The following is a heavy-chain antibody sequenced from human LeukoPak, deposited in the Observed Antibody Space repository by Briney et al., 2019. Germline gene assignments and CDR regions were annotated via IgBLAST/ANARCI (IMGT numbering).Heavy chain of an antibody. D-gene: IGHD3-22*01. V-gene: IGHV4-31*03. J-gene: IGHJ6*02. Sequence: SETLSLTCTVSGGSISSGGYYWSWIRQHPGKGLEWIGYIYYSGSTYYNPSLKSRVTISVDTSKNQFSLKLSSVTAADTAVYYCARGALGNYYDSSGYYRADYYYYGMDVWGQGTTVTVSS. CDR3: ARGALGNYYDSSGYYRADYYYYGMDV. CDR1: GGSISSGGYY. CDR2: IYYSGST.